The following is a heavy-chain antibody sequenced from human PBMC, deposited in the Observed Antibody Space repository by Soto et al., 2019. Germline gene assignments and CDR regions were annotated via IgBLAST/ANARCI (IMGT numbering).Heavy chain of an antibody. CDR3: ASEASRVFDY. Sequence: EVQLVESGGGVVQPGGSLRLSCAASGFTFDGYTMHWVRQVPGKGLEWVSLITWNGGSTYYADSVKGRFTISRDNSKNSLCLQRNSLRTEDTALYYCASEASRVFDYWGQGTLVTVSS. CDR2: ITWNGGST. CDR1: GFTFDGYT. V-gene: IGHV3-43*01. J-gene: IGHJ4*02. D-gene: IGHD3-10*01.